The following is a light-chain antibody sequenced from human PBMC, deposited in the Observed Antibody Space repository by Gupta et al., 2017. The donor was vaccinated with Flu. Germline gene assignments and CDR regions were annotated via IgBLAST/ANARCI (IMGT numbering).Light chain of an antibody. J-gene: IGLJ2*01. CDR1: RLRNSY. CDR2: AKN. CDR3: NTRDSTDNHQAV. V-gene: IGLV3-19*01. Sequence: QTVRITCQGDRLRNSYASWYHQKPGQAPRLVIYAKNIRPSGSPYRFSGSSSGNTASLTITWAQAEEEADYYCNTRDSTDNHQAVFGGGTKLTVL.